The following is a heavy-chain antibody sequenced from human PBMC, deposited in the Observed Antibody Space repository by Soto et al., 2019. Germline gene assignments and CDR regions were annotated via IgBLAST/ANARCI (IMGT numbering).Heavy chain of an antibody. Sequence: GGSLRLSCAASGFTFGTYTMSWVRRAPGKGLEWVSTINGGGGSPSYADSVQGRFTISRDNPKNTLYLQLNSLTVDDTATYYCAKARCSTSNCYVHDYWGQGAPVTVSS. D-gene: IGHD2-2*01. CDR3: AKARCSTSNCYVHDY. CDR1: GFTFGTYT. J-gene: IGHJ4*02. V-gene: IGHV3-23*01. CDR2: INGGGGSP.